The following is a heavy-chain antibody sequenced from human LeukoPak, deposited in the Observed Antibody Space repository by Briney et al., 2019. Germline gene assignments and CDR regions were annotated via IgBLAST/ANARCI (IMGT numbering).Heavy chain of an antibody. CDR1: GFTFDDYA. D-gene: IGHD6-25*01. J-gene: IGHJ6*02. CDR3: AKGRRAAADNTNWGLDGMDV. V-gene: IGHV3-9*01. CDR2: ISWNSGSI. Sequence: GGSLRLSCAASGFTFDDYAMHWVRQAPGKGLEWVSGISWNSGSIGYADSVKGRFTISRDNAKNSLYLQMNSLRAEDTALYYCAKGRRAAADNTNWGLDGMDVWGQGTTVTVSS.